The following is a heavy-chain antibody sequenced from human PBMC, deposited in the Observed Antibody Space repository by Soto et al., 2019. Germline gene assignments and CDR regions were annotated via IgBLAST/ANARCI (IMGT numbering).Heavy chain of an antibody. V-gene: IGHV4-30-4*01. D-gene: IGHD4-17*01. CDR2: IYYSGST. J-gene: IGHJ4*02. CDR3: ARRYGDSGFFDS. Sequence: QVQLQESGPGLLRPSQTLSLTCSVSGGSIRNADYYWSWIRQPPGEGLEWIGFIYYSGSTYFNPSPQSRVTLPGGTSTNQFSLRLNSVTAADTAVYYCARRYGDSGFFDSWGQGTLVTVSS. CDR1: GGSIRNADYY.